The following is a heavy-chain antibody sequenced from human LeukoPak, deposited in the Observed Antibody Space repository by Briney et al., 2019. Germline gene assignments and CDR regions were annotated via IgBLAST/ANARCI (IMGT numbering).Heavy chain of an antibody. V-gene: IGHV3-23*01. CDR3: ASTGDYGDYARDY. J-gene: IGHJ4*02. D-gene: IGHD4-17*01. CDR1: GFTFSSYA. Sequence: GGSLRLSCAASGFTFSSYAMSWVRQAPGKGLEWVSAISGSGGSTYYADSVKGRLTISRDNSKNTLYLQMNSLRAEDTAVYYCASTGDYGDYARDYWGQGTLVTVSS. CDR2: ISGSGGST.